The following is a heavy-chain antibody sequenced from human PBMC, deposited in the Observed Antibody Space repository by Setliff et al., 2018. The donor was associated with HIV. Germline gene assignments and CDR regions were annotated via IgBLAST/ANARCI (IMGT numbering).Heavy chain of an antibody. J-gene: IGHJ6*03. D-gene: IGHD2-21*02. CDR2: IYYSGST. Sequence: SETLSLTCTVSGGSISSSNYYWGWIRQPPGKGLEWIGSIYYSGSTNYNPSLKSRVTISVDTSKNQISLKLRSVTAADTAVYYCTRDLWGDDYYYNNMDVWGKGTTVTVSS. V-gene: IGHV4-39*07. CDR1: GGSISSSNYY. CDR3: TRDLWGDDYYYNNMDV.